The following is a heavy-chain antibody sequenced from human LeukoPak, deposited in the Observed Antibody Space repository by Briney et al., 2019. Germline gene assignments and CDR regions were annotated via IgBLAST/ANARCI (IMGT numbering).Heavy chain of an antibody. V-gene: IGHV1-46*01. CDR1: GYTFTNYY. D-gene: IGHD5-24*01. J-gene: IGHJ3*02. CDR3: ARIRDGYNDAYDI. Sequence: ASVKVSCKASGYTFTNYYIHWVRQAPGQGLEWMGLINPGGDNTDYAQNFQGRVTMTRDTSTSTVYMGLSSLRSEDTAVYYCARIRDGYNDAYDIWGQGTMVAVSS. CDR2: INPGGDNT.